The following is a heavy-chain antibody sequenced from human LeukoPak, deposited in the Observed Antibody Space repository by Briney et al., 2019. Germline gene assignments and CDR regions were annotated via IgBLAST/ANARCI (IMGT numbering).Heavy chain of an antibody. CDR1: GYPISSGHY. CDR3: AGFTPAVDY. D-gene: IGHD3-10*01. V-gene: IGHV4-38-2*01. Sequence: PSETLSLNRAVSGYPISSGHYWGWIRQPPGKGLEWIGSIYHSGGTYYNPSLKSRVTISVDTSKNQFSLKMKSVTAADTAVYYCAGFTPAVDYCSQGTLVTVSS. J-gene: IGHJ4*02. CDR2: IYHSGGT.